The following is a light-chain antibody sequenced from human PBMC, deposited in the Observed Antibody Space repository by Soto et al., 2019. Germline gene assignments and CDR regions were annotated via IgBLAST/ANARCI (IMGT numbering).Light chain of an antibody. CDR3: QQYSSLRT. J-gene: IGKJ1*01. Sequence: DIQMTQSPSTLSASVGDRVTITCRASQSISTRLAWYQQKPGKAPKLLIYKASSLETGVPSRFSGSGSGTEFTLTISSLQPDDFATYYCQQYSSLRTFGQGTKVEIK. CDR1: QSISTR. V-gene: IGKV1-5*03. CDR2: KAS.